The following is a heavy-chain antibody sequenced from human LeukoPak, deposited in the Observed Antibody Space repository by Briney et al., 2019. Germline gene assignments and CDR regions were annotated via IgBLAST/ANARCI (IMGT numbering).Heavy chain of an antibody. D-gene: IGHD3-22*01. Sequence: ASVKVSCKAYGYTFTSYYMHWVRQAPGQGLEWMGIINPSGGSTSYAQKFQGRVTMTRDTSTSTVYMELSSLRSEDTAVYYCAREALVYDSSGYYFDYWGQGTLVTVSS. CDR2: INPSGGST. V-gene: IGHV1-46*01. CDR3: AREALVYDSSGYYFDY. CDR1: GYTFTSYY. J-gene: IGHJ4*02.